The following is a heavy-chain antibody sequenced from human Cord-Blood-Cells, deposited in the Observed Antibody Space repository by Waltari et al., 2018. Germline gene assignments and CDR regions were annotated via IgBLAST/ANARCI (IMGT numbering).Heavy chain of an antibody. J-gene: IGHJ4*02. D-gene: IGHD3-10*01. Sequence: QVQLVQSGAEVKKPGASVKVSCKAAGYTFTGYYMHWVRQAPGQGLEWMGRINPNSGGTNYAQKFQGRVTMTRDTSISTAYMEQSRLRSDDTAVYYCARPTLLSGSYYDYWGQGTLVTVSS. CDR3: ARPTLLSGSYYDY. CDR2: INPNSGGT. CDR1: GYTFTGYY. V-gene: IGHV1-2*06.